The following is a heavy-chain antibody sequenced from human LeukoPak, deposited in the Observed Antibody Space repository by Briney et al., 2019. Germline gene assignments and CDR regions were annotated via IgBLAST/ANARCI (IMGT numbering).Heavy chain of an antibody. Sequence: SETLSLTCAVSGYSISSGYYWNWIRQPPGEGLEWIGEINHSGSTNYNPSLKSRVTISVDTSKNQFSLKVNSVTAADTAVYYCARRSGAADGYNYDYYYYMDVWGRGTTVTVSS. D-gene: IGHD5-24*01. V-gene: IGHV4-34*01. CDR3: ARRSGAADGYNYDYYYYMDV. CDR2: INHSGST. J-gene: IGHJ6*03. CDR1: GYSISSGYY.